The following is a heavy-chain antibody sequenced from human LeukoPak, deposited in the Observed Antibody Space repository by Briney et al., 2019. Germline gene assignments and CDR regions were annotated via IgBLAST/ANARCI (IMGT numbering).Heavy chain of an antibody. D-gene: IGHD5-12*01. Sequence: GGSLRLSGAASGFTLDDYGMSWARQAPGKGLEWVSGISWNGGATSYADSVKGRFTISRDNAKNSLYLQMNSLRAEDTALYYCAREYGYRDDYHGMDVWGQGTTVAVSS. CDR3: AREYGYRDDYHGMDV. CDR1: GFTLDDYG. V-gene: IGHV3-20*04. CDR2: ISWNGGAT. J-gene: IGHJ6*02.